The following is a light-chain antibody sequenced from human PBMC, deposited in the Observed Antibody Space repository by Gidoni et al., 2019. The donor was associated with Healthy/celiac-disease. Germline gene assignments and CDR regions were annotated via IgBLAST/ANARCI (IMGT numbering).Light chain of an antibody. CDR1: SSDVGSYNL. V-gene: IGLV2-23*02. J-gene: IGLJ1*01. CDR2: EVS. Sequence: QSALTQPASSSGSPGQSITIPCTGTSSDVGSYNLFSWYQQHPGKAPNLMIYEVSKRPSGVSNRFSGSKSGNTASLTISGLQAEDEADYYCCSYAGSSTYVFGTGTKVTVL. CDR3: CSYAGSSTYV.